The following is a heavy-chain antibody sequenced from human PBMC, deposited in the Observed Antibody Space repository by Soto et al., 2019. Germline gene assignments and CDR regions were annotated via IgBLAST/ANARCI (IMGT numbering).Heavy chain of an antibody. Sequence: TGGSLRLSCAPSGFSFSSHAMHWVRQTPGKGLEWVAVISHDGGEKYYADSVKGRFFISRHNLENTMWLQMTSLRTDDTGVYYCARASVHIAGAGSLDYWGKGTLVTVAS. CDR2: ISHDGGEK. V-gene: IGHV3-30*14. CDR1: GFSFSSHA. D-gene: IGHD6-13*01. CDR3: ARASVHIAGAGSLDY. J-gene: IGHJ4*02.